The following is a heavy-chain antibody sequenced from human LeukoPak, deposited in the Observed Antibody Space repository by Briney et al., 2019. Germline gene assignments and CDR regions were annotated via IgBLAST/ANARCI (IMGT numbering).Heavy chain of an antibody. CDR1: GGSLSSGDYY. D-gene: IGHD1-26*01. CDR2: IYYSGST. J-gene: IGHJ4*02. CDR3: ARVIVGATFDY. V-gene: IGHV4-30-4*08. Sequence: TSQTLSLTCTVSGGSLSSGDYYWSWIRQPPGKVLEWIGYIYYSGSTYYNPSLKSRVTIAVDTSKNQFSLKLSSVTAADTAVYYCARVIVGATFDYWGQGTLVTVSS.